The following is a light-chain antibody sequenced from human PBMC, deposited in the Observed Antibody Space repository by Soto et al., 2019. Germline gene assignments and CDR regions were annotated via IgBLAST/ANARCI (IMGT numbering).Light chain of an antibody. CDR2: GAA. V-gene: IGKV3-15*01. Sequence: EIVMTQSPDTLSVSPGERATLSCRASQSVFSSLAWYQQKPGQAPMLLIYGAATRATGIPARFSGSGSGTEFTLTISSLQSEDFAVYYCQQDHNWPAFGQGTKVEIK. J-gene: IGKJ1*01. CDR3: QQDHNWPA. CDR1: QSVFSS.